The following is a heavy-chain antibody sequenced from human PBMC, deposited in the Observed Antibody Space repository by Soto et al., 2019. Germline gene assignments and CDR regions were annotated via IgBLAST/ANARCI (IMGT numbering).Heavy chain of an antibody. CDR1: GYNFATHW. D-gene: IGHD5-12*01. CDR3: ATPGGFGMDV. J-gene: IGHJ6*02. Sequence: GESLKISCQGSGYNFATHWIGWVRHKAGKGLEWMGIIFPGDAETRYSPSFQGHITISADKSISIAYLRWSSLKASDTGMYYCATPGGFGMDVWGQGTTVTVSS. CDR2: IFPGDAET. V-gene: IGHV5-51*01.